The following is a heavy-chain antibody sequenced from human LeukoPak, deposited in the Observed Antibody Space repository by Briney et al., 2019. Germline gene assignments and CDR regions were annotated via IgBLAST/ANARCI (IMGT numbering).Heavy chain of an antibody. CDR1: GFTFSSCW. CDR3: ARGTYYYDSSGYYYDY. D-gene: IGHD3-22*01. V-gene: IGHV3-74*01. J-gene: IGHJ4*02. Sequence: GGSLRLSCAASGFTFSSCWMHWVRQAPGKGLVWVSRINSDGSSTSYADSVKGRFTISRDNAKNTLYLQMNSLRAEDTAVYYCARGTYYYDSSGYYYDYWGQGTLVTASS. CDR2: INSDGSST.